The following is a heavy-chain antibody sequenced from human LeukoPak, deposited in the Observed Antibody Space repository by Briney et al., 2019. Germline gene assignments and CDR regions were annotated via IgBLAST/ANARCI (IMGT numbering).Heavy chain of an antibody. Sequence: AAVKVSCKASGYTFTSYYMHWVRHPPEQELEWMGMINPSGGSTSDAQKFQGRVTMTRDTSTSTVYMELSSLRPEDTAVYYCAREVFTQGYYGMDVWGQGTTVTVSS. J-gene: IGHJ6*02. CDR3: AREVFTQGYYGMDV. V-gene: IGHV1-46*01. D-gene: IGHD2-8*01. CDR1: GYTFTSYY. CDR2: INPSGGST.